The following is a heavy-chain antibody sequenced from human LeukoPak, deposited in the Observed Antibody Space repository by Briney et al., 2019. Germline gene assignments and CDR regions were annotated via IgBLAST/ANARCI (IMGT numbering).Heavy chain of an antibody. CDR1: GGSFSGYY. Sequence: SETLSLTCAVYGGSFSGYYWSWIRQPPGKGLEWIGEIDHSGSTNYNPSLKSRVTISVDTSKNQFSLKLSSVTAADTAVYYCARGYGEYSGYDYVYYFDYWGQGTLVTVSS. CDR3: ARGYGEYSGYDYVYYFDY. J-gene: IGHJ4*02. D-gene: IGHD5-12*01. V-gene: IGHV4-34*01. CDR2: IDHSGST.